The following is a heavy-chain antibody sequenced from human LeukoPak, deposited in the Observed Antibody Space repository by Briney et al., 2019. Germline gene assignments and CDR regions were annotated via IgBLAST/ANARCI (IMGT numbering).Heavy chain of an antibody. CDR1: GYTFTSYG. CDR2: ISAYNGYT. V-gene: IGHV1-18*01. J-gene: IGHJ4*02. CDR3: ARLLHGDYIPYYFDY. Sequence: ASVKVSCKASGYTFTSYGISWVRQAPGQGLEWMGWISAYNGYTNYPQNLQGRVTMTTKTSTSTAYMEMRSLRSDDTAVYYCARLLHGDYIPYYFDYWGQGTLVTVSS. D-gene: IGHD4-17*01.